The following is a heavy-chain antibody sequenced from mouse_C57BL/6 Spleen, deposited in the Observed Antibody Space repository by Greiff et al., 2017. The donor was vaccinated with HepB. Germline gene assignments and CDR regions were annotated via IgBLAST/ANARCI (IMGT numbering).Heavy chain of an antibody. D-gene: IGHD1-3*01. CDR3: ARAGPYKGFAY. Sequence: QVQLKQPGAELVRPGSSVKLSCKASGYTFTSYWMHWVKQRPIQGLEWIGNIDPSDSETHYNQKFKDKATLTVDKSSSTAYMQLSSLTSEDSAVYYCARAGPYKGFAYWGQGTLVTVSA. CDR2: IDPSDSET. V-gene: IGHV1-52*01. CDR1: GYTFTSYW. J-gene: IGHJ3*01.